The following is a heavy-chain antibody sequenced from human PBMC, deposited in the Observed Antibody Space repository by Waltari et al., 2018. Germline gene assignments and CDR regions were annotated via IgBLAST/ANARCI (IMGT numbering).Heavy chain of an antibody. CDR3: ARSYPTGYSSGWTNWFDP. D-gene: IGHD6-19*01. CDR2: ISSNGGST. CDR1: GFTFSSYA. J-gene: IGHJ5*02. Sequence: EMQLVESGGGLVQPGGSLRLSCAASGFTFSSYAMHWVRQAPGKGLEYVSAISSNGGSTYYANSVKGRFTISRDNSKNTLYLQMGSLRAEDMAVYYCARSYPTGYSSGWTNWFDPWGQGTLVTVSS. V-gene: IGHV3-64*01.